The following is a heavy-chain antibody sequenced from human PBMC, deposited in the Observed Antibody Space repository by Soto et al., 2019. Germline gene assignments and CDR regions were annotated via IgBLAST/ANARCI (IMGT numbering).Heavy chain of an antibody. CDR3: ARHFVAVVIKGWGY. J-gene: IGHJ4*02. CDR2: IYYSGIT. V-gene: IGHV4-31*03. D-gene: IGHD3-22*01. Sequence: PSETLSLTCTVSGGSISSGGYYWTWIRQHPGKGLEWIGYIYYSGITYYNPSLKSRVTISVDTSKNQFSLKLSSVTAADTAVYYCARHFVAVVIKGWGYWGQGTLVTVSS. CDR1: GGSISSGGYY.